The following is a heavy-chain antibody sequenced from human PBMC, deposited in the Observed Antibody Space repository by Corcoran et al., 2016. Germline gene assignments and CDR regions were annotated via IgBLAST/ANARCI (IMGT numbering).Heavy chain of an antibody. CDR1: GYSFNTFW. Sequence: EVQLMQSGAGVKKPGESLKISCTASGYSFNTFWIGWVRRVPGKGLEWMGLIYPADSETRYSPSFQGQVTISADKSITTAYSQWSSLKASDTAMYYCVRLFGYWPDPGFDYWSQGTLVTVSS. CDR3: VRLFGYWPDPGFDY. J-gene: IGHJ4*02. V-gene: IGHV5-51*01. CDR2: IYPADSET. D-gene: IGHD3-16*01.